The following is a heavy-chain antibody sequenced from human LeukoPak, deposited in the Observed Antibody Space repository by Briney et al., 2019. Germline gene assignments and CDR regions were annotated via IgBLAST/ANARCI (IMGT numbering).Heavy chain of an antibody. CDR2: ISAYNGNT. Sequence: GASVKVSCKASGYTFTSYGISWVRQAPGQGLEWMGWISAYNGNTNYAQKLQGRVTMTTDTSTSTAYMELSSLRSEDTAVYYCARSSGSYPTPYWYFDLWGRGTLVTVSS. CDR3: ARSSGSYPTPYWYFDL. D-gene: IGHD1-26*01. J-gene: IGHJ2*01. CDR1: GYTFTSYG. V-gene: IGHV1-18*01.